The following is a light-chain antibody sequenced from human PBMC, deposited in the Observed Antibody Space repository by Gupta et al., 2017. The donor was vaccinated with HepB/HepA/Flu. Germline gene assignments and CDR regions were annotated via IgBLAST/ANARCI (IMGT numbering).Light chain of an antibody. CDR1: QDISNY. J-gene: IGKJ3*01. V-gene: IGKV1-33*01. CDR2: DAS. CDR3: QQDDTLPCT. Sequence: DIKMTQSPSSLSASVGDRVTITCHASQDISNYLNWYQQKPGKAPKLLIYDASKAETGVPSRFSRSGSAADFTFTISMQHPEDVATYCCQQDDTLPCTFGPGTKVDIK.